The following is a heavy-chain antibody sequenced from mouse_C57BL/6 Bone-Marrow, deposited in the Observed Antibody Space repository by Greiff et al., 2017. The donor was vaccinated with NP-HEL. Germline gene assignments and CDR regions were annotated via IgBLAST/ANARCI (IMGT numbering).Heavy chain of an antibody. CDR3: ALPGVAY. J-gene: IGHJ3*01. V-gene: IGHV1-59*01. CDR1: GYTFTSYW. Sequence: QVQLKQPGAELVRPGTSVKLSCKASGYTFTSYWMHWVKQRPGQGLEWIGVIDPSDSYTNYNQKFKGKATLTVDTSSSTAYMQLSSLTSEDSAVFYWALPGVAYWGQGTLVTVSA. CDR2: IDPSDSYT.